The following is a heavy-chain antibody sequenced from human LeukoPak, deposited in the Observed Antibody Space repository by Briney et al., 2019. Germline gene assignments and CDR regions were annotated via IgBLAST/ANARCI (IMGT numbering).Heavy chain of an antibody. CDR2: ISGSGGST. V-gene: IGHV3-23*01. CDR3: ARGTWFGELSVDY. J-gene: IGHJ4*02. Sequence: GGSLRLSCAASGFTFSSYAMSWVRQAPGKGLEWVSAISGSGGSTYYADSVKGRFTNSRDNSKNTLYLQMNSLRAEDTAVYYCARGTWFGELSVDYWGQGTLVTVSS. CDR1: GFTFSSYA. D-gene: IGHD3-10*01.